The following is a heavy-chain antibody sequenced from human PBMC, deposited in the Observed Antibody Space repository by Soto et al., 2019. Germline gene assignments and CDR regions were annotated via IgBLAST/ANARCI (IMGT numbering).Heavy chain of an antibody. Sequence: VQLLESGGGLVQPGGSLRLSCAASGFTFSSYAMSWVRQAPGKGLEWVSAISGSGGSTYYADSVKGRFTISRDNSKNTLYLQMNSLRAEDTAVYYCAKEAVAGNYYYYYMDVWGKGTTVTVSS. V-gene: IGHV3-23*01. CDR1: GFTFSSYA. J-gene: IGHJ6*03. D-gene: IGHD6-19*01. CDR3: AKEAVAGNYYYYYMDV. CDR2: ISGSGGST.